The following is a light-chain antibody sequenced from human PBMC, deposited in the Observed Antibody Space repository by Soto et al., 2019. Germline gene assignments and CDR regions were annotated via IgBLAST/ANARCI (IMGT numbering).Light chain of an antibody. J-gene: IGKJ2*01. V-gene: IGKV1-5*01. CDR3: QEYTRAT. CDR2: DAS. Sequence: DIEMTQSPSTLSASLGDRVTITCRAGQSISDWLAWYQQIPGQAPKLLIFDASTLQSGVPSRFSGSGSGTEFTLTISSLQPDDFGTYYCQEYTRATFGRGTRLEIK. CDR1: QSISDW.